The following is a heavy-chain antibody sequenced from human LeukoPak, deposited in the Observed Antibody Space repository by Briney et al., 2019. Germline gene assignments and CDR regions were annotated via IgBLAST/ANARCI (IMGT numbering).Heavy chain of an antibody. D-gene: IGHD2-21*02. V-gene: IGHV1-69*06. CDR2: IIPIFGTA. CDR1: GGTFSSYA. Sequence: SVEVSCKASGGTFSSYAISWVRQAPGQGLEWMGRIIPIFGTANYAQKFQGRVTITADKSTSTAYMEQSSLRSEDTAVYYCARLPTYGDCGGDCHLDYWGQGTLVTVSS. CDR3: ARLPTYGDCGGDCHLDY. J-gene: IGHJ4*02.